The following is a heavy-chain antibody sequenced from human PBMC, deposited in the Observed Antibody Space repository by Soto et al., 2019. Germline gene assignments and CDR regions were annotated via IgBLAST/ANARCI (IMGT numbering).Heavy chain of an antibody. D-gene: IGHD2-2*01. CDR1: GGSFSGYY. J-gene: IGHJ5*02. CDR2: INHSGST. Sequence: SETLSLTCAVYGGSFSGYYWSWIRQPPGKGLEWIGEINHSGSTNYNPSLKSQVTISVDTSKNQFSLKLSSVTAADTAVYYCARGKKRYCSSTSCYAGGNWFDPWGQGTLVTVSS. CDR3: ARGKKRYCSSTSCYAGGNWFDP. V-gene: IGHV4-34*01.